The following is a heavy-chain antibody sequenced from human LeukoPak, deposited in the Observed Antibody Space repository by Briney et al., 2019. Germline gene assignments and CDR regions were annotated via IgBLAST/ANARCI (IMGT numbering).Heavy chain of an antibody. CDR1: GFTFSSYA. CDR3: AREGKYSYGFD. D-gene: IGHD5-18*01. Sequence: GRSLRLSCAASGFTFSSYAMHWVRQAPGKGREWGAVISYDGSNKYYADSVKGRFTISRDNSKTTLYLQMNSLRAEDTAVYYCAREGKYSYGFDWGQGTLVTVSS. J-gene: IGHJ4*02. V-gene: IGHV3-30-3*01. CDR2: ISYDGSNK.